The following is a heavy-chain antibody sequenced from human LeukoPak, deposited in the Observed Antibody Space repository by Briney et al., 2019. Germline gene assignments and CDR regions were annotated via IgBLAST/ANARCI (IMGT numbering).Heavy chain of an antibody. CDR2: IHSRGTT. V-gene: IGHV4-39*01. CDR3: ARLPTGYPNWFDP. D-gene: IGHD4-17*01. CDR1: GGSITSSSAYN. Sequence: PSETLSLTCTVSGGSITSSSAYNWGWIHQPPGKGLDWIGTIHSRGTTYYNTSLKSRVTISIDTSKNQFSLKLTSVTAADTAVYYCARLPTGYPNWFDPWGQGTLVTVSS. J-gene: IGHJ5*02.